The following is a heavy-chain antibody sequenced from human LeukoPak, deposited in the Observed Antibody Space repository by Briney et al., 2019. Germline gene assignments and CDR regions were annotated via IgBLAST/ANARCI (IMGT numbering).Heavy chain of an antibody. CDR1: GGSISNSGHY. CDR3: ARSATVTTGYFDY. V-gene: IGHV4-39*07. CDR2: IYSNGNT. D-gene: IGHD4-17*01. J-gene: IGHJ4*02. Sequence: ETLSLTCSVSGGSISNSGHYWGWIRQSPEKGLDWIGSIYSNGNTYYNPSVKSRVTISVDTSKNQFSLKLTSVTAAETAVYYCARSATVTTGYFDYWGQGALVTVSS.